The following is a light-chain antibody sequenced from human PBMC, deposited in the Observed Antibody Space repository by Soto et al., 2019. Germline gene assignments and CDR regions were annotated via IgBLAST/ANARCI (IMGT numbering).Light chain of an antibody. CDR2: RAS. J-gene: IGKJ1*01. CDR1: RTVSNNY. Sequence: IVLTLSPGTLSFSPGERAPLPRSPSRTVSNNYLVWYQHKPGRAPRLLIFRASIRAADIPDRFRGSGSGTEFTLTITNLEPEDFAVYYCQQHDGSPWTFGQGTKVDIK. CDR3: QQHDGSPWT. V-gene: IGKV3-20*01.